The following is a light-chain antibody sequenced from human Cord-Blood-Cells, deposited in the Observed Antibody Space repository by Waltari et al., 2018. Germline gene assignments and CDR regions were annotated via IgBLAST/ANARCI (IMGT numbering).Light chain of an antibody. J-gene: IGLJ2*01. V-gene: IGLV2-14*01. CDR2: DVS. CDR3: SSYTSSSVV. Sequence: QASLTHPASVSWSPGQSLTLPCTGTSGCVGGYNYVSWYQQHPGKAPKRMIYDVSNRPSGVSNRFSASKSGNTASLTISGLQAEDEADYYCSSYTSSSVVFGGGTKLTVL. CDR1: SGCVGGYNY.